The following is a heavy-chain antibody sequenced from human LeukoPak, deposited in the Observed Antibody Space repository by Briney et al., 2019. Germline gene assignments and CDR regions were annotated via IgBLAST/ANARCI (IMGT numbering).Heavy chain of an antibody. J-gene: IGHJ4*02. D-gene: IGHD1-26*01. CDR3: AREKYGGSNDY. CDR2: AYYSGST. V-gene: IGHV4-59*11. Sequence: SETLSLTCAVSGGSISYHYWSWIRQPPGQGPEWIGNAYYSGSTKYNPSLKSRVTISVDTSKNELSLRLSSVTAADTAMYYCAREKYGGSNDYWGQGILVTVSS. CDR1: GGSISYHY.